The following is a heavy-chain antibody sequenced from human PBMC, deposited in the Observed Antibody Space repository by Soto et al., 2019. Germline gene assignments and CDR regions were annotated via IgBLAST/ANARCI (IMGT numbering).Heavy chain of an antibody. Sequence: QVQLVESGGGVVQPGRSLRLSCAASGFTFSSYGMHWVRQAPGKGLEWVAVIWYDGSNKYYADSVKGRFSISRDNSKNTLYLQRNSLRAEDTAVYYCARDETFYYYDSSGPTNYYYYGMDVWGQGTAVTVSS. CDR2: IWYDGSNK. CDR1: GFTFSSYG. CDR3: ARDETFYYYDSSGPTNYYYYGMDV. J-gene: IGHJ6*02. V-gene: IGHV3-33*01. D-gene: IGHD3-22*01.